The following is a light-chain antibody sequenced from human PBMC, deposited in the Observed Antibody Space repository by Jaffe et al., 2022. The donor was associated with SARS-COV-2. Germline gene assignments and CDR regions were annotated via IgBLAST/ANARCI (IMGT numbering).Light chain of an antibody. CDR3: QQYYRTPLT. CDR2: WAS. CDR1: QSVLYSSNNKNY. J-gene: IGKJ4*01. V-gene: IGKV4-1*01. Sequence: DIVMTQSPDSLAVSLGERATINCKSSQSVLYSSNNKNYLAWYQQKPRQPPKLLIYWASTRESGVPDRFSGSASGTDFTLTISTLQAEDVAVYYCQQYYRTPLTFGGGTKVEIK.